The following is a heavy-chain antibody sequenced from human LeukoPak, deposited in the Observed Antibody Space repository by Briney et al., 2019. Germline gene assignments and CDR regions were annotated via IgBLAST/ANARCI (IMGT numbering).Heavy chain of an antibody. D-gene: IGHD2-2*01. Sequence: SETLSLTCSVSGVYVGSHFWSWVRQPAGKALEWIGRVSASGTTSSNPSLNSRVTMSLDTSKNQFSLKLSSVTAADTAVYYCARGGTSRHYYYYYMDVWGKGTTVTVSS. CDR3: ARGGTSRHYYYYYMDV. CDR2: VSASGTT. V-gene: IGHV4-4*07. CDR1: GVYVGSHF. J-gene: IGHJ6*03.